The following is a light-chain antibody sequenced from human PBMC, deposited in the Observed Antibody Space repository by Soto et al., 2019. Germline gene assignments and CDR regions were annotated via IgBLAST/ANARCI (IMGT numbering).Light chain of an antibody. CDR1: QSVTSSY. Sequence: EIVLTQSPGTLSLSPGERATLSCRASQSVTSSYLAWYQQKPGQAPRLFIYGASSRATGIPDRFSGSGSGTDFTLTISGLEPEDFAVYYCQQYGSSPITFGQGTRLEIK. CDR2: GAS. J-gene: IGKJ5*01. V-gene: IGKV3-20*01. CDR3: QQYGSSPIT.